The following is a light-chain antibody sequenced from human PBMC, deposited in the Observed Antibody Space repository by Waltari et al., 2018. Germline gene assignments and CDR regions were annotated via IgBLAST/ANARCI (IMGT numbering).Light chain of an antibody. CDR1: QGISSW. J-gene: IGKJ5*01. CDR2: AAS. V-gene: IGKV1D-12*01. CDR3: QQASSFPRSIT. Sequence: DIQMTQSPSSVSASVGDRVTITCRASQGISSWLAWYQKKPGKAPKLLIYAASSLQSGVPSRFSGSGAGTDFTLTISSLQPEDFATYYCQQASSFPRSITFGQGTRLEIK.